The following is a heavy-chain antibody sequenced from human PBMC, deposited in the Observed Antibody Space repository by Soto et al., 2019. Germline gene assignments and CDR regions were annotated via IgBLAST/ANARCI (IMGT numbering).Heavy chain of an antibody. J-gene: IGHJ4*02. D-gene: IGHD3-16*02. CDR1: GDSISSSTW. CDR3: ASVRPIVKFYFDY. Sequence: QVQLQESGPGLVKPSGTLSLKCAVSGDSISSSTWWSWVRRSPGKGLEWIGEIHHSGSTNYNPSLKSRVTISVDKSNNQFSLRLTSVTAADTAVYYCASVRPIVKFYFDYWGQGTLVTVSS. V-gene: IGHV4-4*02. CDR2: IHHSGST.